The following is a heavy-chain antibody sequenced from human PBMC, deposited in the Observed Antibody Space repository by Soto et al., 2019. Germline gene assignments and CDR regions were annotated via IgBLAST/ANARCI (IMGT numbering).Heavy chain of an antibody. V-gene: IGHV3-53*01. CDR2: IYSGGST. CDR3: ARAGYSSSHYYYYGMDV. D-gene: IGHD6-13*01. Sequence: PGGSLRLSCAASGFTFSSNYMSWVRQAPGKGLEWVSVIYSGGSTYYADSVKGRFTISRDNSKNTLYLQMNSLRAEDTAVYYCARAGYSSSHYYYYGMDVWGQGTTVTVSS. J-gene: IGHJ6*02. CDR1: GFTFSSNY.